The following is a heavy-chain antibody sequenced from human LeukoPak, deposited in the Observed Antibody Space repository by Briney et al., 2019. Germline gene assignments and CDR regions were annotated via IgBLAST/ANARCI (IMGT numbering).Heavy chain of an antibody. CDR3: AKRMGPSIVAADLAY. V-gene: IGHV3-30*18. CDR1: GFTFSSYG. D-gene: IGHD6-13*01. Sequence: PGGSLRLSCAASGFTFSSYGMHWVRQAPGKGLEWVAVISNDGSNKYYADSVKGRFTISRDNSKNTLYLQVSSLRPEDTAVYYCAKRMGPSIVAADLAYWGQGTLVTVSS. J-gene: IGHJ4*02. CDR2: ISNDGSNK.